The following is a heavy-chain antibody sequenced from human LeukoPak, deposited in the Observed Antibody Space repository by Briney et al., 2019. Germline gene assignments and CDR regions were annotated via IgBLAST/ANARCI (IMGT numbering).Heavy chain of an antibody. CDR3: AKDRGWPIDY. Sequence: GGSLRLSCAASGFTFSSYWMSWVRQAPGKGLEWVAVISYDGSNKYYADSVKGRFTISRDNSKNTLYLQMNSLRAEDTAVYYCAKDRGWPIDYWGQGTLVTVSS. J-gene: IGHJ4*02. CDR2: ISYDGSNK. V-gene: IGHV3-30*18. CDR1: GFTFSSYW. D-gene: IGHD6-19*01.